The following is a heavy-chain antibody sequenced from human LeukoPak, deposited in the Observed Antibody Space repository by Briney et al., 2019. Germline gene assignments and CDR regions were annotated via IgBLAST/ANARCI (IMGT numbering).Heavy chain of an antibody. Sequence: GGSLRLSCAASGFTLSNYNMNWVRQAPGKGLEWVSSITSSSTYIYYADSVKGRFTISRDNAKNSLYLQMNSLRPEDTAVYYCARDPYSGNYGAYYYYYMDVWGKGTTVTISS. CDR3: ARDPYSGNYGAYYYYYMDV. CDR1: GFTLSNYN. CDR2: ITSSSTYI. D-gene: IGHD1-26*01. V-gene: IGHV3-21*01. J-gene: IGHJ6*03.